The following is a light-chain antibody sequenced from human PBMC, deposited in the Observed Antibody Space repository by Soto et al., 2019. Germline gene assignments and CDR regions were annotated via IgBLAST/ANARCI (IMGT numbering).Light chain of an antibody. J-gene: IGLJ2*01. CDR3: QVWHSSSDPGVV. CDR1: NIGINS. Sequence: SYELTQPPSVSVAPGKKARITCGGNNIGINSVHWYQQKPGQAPVLVIYYNNDRPSGIPERFSGSNSGNTATLTISRVEAGDEADYYCQVWHSSSDPGVVFGGGTKVTVL. V-gene: IGLV3-21*04. CDR2: YNN.